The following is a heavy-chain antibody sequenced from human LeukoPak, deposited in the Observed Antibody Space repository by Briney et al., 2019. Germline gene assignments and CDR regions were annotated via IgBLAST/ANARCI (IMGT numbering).Heavy chain of an antibody. CDR3: ARVTYYYDNSGQSSPNWFDP. CDR2: INHSGST. D-gene: IGHD3-22*01. J-gene: IGHJ5*02. Sequence: SETLSLTCAVYGGSFSGYYWSWIRQPPGKGLEWIGEINHSGSTNYNPSLKSRVTISVDTPKNQFSLKLSSVTAADAAVCYCARVTYYYDNSGQSSPNWFDPWGQGTLVTVSS. CDR1: GGSFSGYY. V-gene: IGHV4-34*01.